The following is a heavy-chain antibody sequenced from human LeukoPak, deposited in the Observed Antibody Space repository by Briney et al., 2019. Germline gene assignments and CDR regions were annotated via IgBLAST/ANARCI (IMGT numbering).Heavy chain of an antibody. CDR1: GYSFTNYW. Sequence: GESLKISCKGSGYSFTNYWIGRVRQLPGKGLEWTGIIYPGDSDTTYSTSFQGQVTISADKSISTAYLQWSSLKASDTAMYYCARRVHRVGSYSSHADHWGQGTLVTVSS. CDR3: ARRVHRVGSYSSHADH. D-gene: IGHD1-26*01. J-gene: IGHJ1*01. CDR2: IYPGDSDT. V-gene: IGHV5-51*01.